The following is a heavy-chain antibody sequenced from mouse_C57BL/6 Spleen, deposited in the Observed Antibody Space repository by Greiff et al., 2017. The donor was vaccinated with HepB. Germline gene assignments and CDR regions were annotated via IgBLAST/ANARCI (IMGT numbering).Heavy chain of an antibody. J-gene: IGHJ3*01. CDR2: IWSGGST. D-gene: IGHD4-1*01. CDR1: GFSLTSYG. CDR3: ASPLGRGFAY. Sequence: VQLQESGPGLVQPSQSLSITCTVSGFSLTSYGVHWVRQSPGKGLEWLGVIWSGGSTDYNAAFISRLSISKDNSKSQVFFKMNSLQADDTAIYYCASPLGRGFAYWGQGTLVTVSA. V-gene: IGHV2-2*01.